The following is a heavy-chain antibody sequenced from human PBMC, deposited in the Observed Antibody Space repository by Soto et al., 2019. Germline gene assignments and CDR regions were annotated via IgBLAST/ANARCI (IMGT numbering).Heavy chain of an antibody. V-gene: IGHV3-30-3*01. J-gene: IGHJ4*02. CDR1: GFTLGSFA. D-gene: IGHD3-9*01. CDR3: ARDPNPYYDILTGYPDH. CDR2: ISLDGTRT. Sequence: AGGSLRLSCATSGFTLGSFALHWVRQAPGKGLEWMAVISLDGTRTYYADSVKGRFTISRDQSRNTLYLQMNRLRVEDTAVYYCARDPNPYYDILTGYPDHWGQGTLVTVSS.